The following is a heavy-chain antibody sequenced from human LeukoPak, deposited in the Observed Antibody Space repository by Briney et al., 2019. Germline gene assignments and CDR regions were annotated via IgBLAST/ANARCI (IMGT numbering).Heavy chain of an antibody. J-gene: IGHJ6*04. V-gene: IGHV3-30*04. D-gene: IGHD3-10*01. Sequence: PGGSLRLSCAASGFTFSSYAMHWVRQAPGKGLEWVAVISYDGSNKYYADSVKGRFTISRDNSKNTLYLQMNSLRDEDTAVYFCARAGVRGVIGDAWGKGTTVTVSS. CDR3: ARAGVRGVIGDA. CDR2: ISYDGSNK. CDR1: GFTFSSYA.